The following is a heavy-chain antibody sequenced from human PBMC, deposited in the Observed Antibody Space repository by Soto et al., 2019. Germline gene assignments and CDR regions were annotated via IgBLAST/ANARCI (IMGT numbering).Heavy chain of an antibody. J-gene: IGHJ3*02. D-gene: IGHD3-3*01. Sequence: QLHLVQSGAVVKKPGASVTVSCSASGYPVTAYYMHWVRQAPGRGLGWRGGINPATGAAKYTRTFQGRVTLTRDTSTSTVFMELSGLTSEDTAVFSCARGGGVGVAGSAAFDMWGQGTLVTVSS. CDR2: INPATGAA. V-gene: IGHV1-2*02. CDR3: ARGGGVGVAGSAAFDM. CDR1: GYPVTAYY.